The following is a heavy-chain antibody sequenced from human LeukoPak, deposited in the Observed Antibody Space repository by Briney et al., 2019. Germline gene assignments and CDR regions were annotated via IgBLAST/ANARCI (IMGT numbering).Heavy chain of an antibody. CDR2: ISAYNGNT. Sequence: ASVKVSCKASGYTFTSYGISWVRQAPGQGLEWMGWISAYNGNTNYAQKLQGRVTKTTDTSTSTAYMELRSLRSDDTAVYYCARDPPRLYSYGPNFDYWGQGTLVTVSS. CDR3: ARDPPRLYSYGPNFDY. V-gene: IGHV1-18*01. CDR1: GYTFTSYG. J-gene: IGHJ4*02. D-gene: IGHD5-18*01.